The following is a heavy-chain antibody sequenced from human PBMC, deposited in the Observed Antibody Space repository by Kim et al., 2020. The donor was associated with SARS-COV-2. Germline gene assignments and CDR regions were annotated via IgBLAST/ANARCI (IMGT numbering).Heavy chain of an antibody. D-gene: IGHD2-2*01. CDR3: AREPAPPTESTTTAHDAFDI. Sequence: SETLSLTCTVSGGSISSGSYYWSWIRQPAGKGLEWIGRIYTSGSTNYNPSLKSRVTISVDTSKNQFSLKLSSVTAADTAVYYCAREPAPPTESTTTAHDAFDIWGQGTMVTVSS. J-gene: IGHJ3*02. V-gene: IGHV4-61*02. CDR1: GGSISSGSYY. CDR2: IYTSGST.